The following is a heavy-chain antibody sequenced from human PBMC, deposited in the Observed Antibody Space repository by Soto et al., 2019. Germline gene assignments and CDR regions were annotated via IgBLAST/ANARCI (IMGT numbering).Heavy chain of an antibody. CDR1: SGSFSGYY. J-gene: IGHJ5*02. V-gene: IGHV4-34*09. Sequence: PSETLSLTCAVYSGSFSGYYWSWIRQHPGKGLEWIGEIYYSGSTYYNPSLKSRVTISVDTSKNQFSLKLSSVTAADTAVYYCARGSSGSGMMWFDPRGQGTLVTVSS. CDR2: IYYSGST. D-gene: IGHD3-10*01. CDR3: ARGSSGSGMMWFDP.